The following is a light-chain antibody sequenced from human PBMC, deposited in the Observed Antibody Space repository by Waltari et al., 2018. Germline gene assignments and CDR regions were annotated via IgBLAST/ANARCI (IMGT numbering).Light chain of an antibody. V-gene: IGKV3-20*01. Sequence: EIVLTQSPGTLSSSPGERATLSCRASPSVSRSYLAWYQQKTGQAPRVLIHGASNRATGIPDRFSGSGSGTDFTLTISRLEPEDFAVYYCQQYGSSPWTFGQGTKVEIK. CDR3: QQYGSSPWT. CDR1: PSVSRSY. J-gene: IGKJ1*01. CDR2: GAS.